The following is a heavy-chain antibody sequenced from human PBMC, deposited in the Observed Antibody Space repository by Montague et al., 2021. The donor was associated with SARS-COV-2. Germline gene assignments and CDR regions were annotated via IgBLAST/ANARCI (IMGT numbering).Heavy chain of an antibody. V-gene: IGHV6-1*01. CDR1: GDSVSSNSAA. J-gene: IGHJ4*02. CDR3: ARSGYGGGTTWFYFDS. Sequence: CAISGDSVSSNSAAWNWIRQSPSRGLEWLVRTYYRFKWYRDYALSVRSRLTVNPDTSENQFSLQLNSVTPDDTAVYYCARSGYGGGTTWFYFDSWGPGTLITISS. CDR2: TYYRFKWYR. D-gene: IGHD6-13*01.